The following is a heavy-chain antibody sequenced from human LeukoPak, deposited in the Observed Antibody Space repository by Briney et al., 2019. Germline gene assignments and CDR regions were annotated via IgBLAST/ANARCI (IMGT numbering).Heavy chain of an antibody. CDR1: GFTFSSYA. D-gene: IGHD3-22*01. CDR2: ISSNGGST. CDR3: AEDGSGYDCSGYLLLFDY. Sequence: GGSLRLSCAASGFTFSSYAMHWVRQAPGKGLEYVSAISSNGGSTYYANSVKGRFTISRDNSKNTLYLQMNSLRAEDTAVYYCAEDGSGYDCSGYLLLFDYWGQGTLVTVSS. V-gene: IGHV3-64*01. J-gene: IGHJ4*02.